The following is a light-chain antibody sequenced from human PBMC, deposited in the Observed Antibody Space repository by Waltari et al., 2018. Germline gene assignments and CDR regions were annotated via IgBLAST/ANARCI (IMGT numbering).Light chain of an antibody. CDR2: KAS. J-gene: IGKJ2*01. V-gene: IGKV1-5*03. Sequence: DIQMTQSPDTLSASVGDRVTISCRASQSISSWLAWYQQKPGKAPKILIFKASFLESGVPSRFSGSGSGTEFSLTISSLQPEDFATYYCQQYDDFPFTFGQGTKVEVK. CDR3: QQYDDFPFT. CDR1: QSISSW.